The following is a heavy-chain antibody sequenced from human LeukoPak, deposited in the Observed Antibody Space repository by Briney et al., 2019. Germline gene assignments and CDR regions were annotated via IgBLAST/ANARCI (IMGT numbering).Heavy chain of an antibody. CDR2: IYFSGIT. J-gene: IGHJ5*02. Sequence: SETRSLTCTVSGGSISSYYSSWSRQPPGKGLEWSGYIYFSGITTYNPPPTSRVTTSVDTSKNQFSLKLSSVTAADTAVYYCARAPAVVYYGSGRWGNTNWFDPWGQGTLVTVSS. D-gene: IGHD3-10*01. CDR3: ARAPAVVYYGSGRWGNTNWFDP. V-gene: IGHV4-59*01. CDR1: GGSISSYY.